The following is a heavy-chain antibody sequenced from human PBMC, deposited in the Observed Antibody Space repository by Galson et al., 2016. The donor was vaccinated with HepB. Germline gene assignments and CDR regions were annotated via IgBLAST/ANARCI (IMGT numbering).Heavy chain of an antibody. V-gene: IGHV5-10-1*01. J-gene: IGHJ4*02. D-gene: IGHD3-3*02. CDR3: ARQGRYHFESKGDY. CDR1: GYPFTTYW. Sequence: SGAEVKKPGESLKIFCKASGYPFTTYWITWVRQVPGKGLEWVGRIDPSDYDTNYNPSFFGQVTISTDRSISTAYLQWSSLKASDSAIYYCARQGRYHFESKGDYWGPGTLVTVSS. CDR2: IDPSDYDT.